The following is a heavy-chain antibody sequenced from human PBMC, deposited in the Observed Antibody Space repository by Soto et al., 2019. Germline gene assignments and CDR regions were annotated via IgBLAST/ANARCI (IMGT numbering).Heavy chain of an antibody. D-gene: IGHD3-10*01. J-gene: IGHJ4*02. V-gene: IGHV3-30*18. CDR2: ISYDGSNK. Sequence: QVQLVESGGGVVQPGRSLRLSCAAYAFTFSSYGEQWVRQAPGKGLEWVAVISYDGSNKYYADSVKGRFTISRDNSKNTLYLQMNSLRAEATAVYYCAKAGSGGTYYFDYWGQGTLVTVSS. CDR1: AFTFSSYG. CDR3: AKAGSGGTYYFDY.